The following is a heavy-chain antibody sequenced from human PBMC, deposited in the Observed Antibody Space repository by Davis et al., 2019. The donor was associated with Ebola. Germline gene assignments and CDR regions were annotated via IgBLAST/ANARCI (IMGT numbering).Heavy chain of an antibody. D-gene: IGHD6-19*01. J-gene: IGHJ4*02. CDR1: GFTFSSYW. CDR3: AREMGSGWYERFDY. V-gene: IGHV3-7*01. CDR2: IKQDGSEK. Sequence: GGSLRLSCAASGFTFSSYWMSWVRQAPGKGLEWVANIKQDGSEKYYVDSVKGRFTISRDNAKNSLYLQMNSLRAEDTAVYYCAREMGSGWYERFDYWGQGTLVTVSS.